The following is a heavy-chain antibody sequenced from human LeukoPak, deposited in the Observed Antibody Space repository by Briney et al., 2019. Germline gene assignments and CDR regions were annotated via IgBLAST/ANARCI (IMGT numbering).Heavy chain of an antibody. CDR1: GFTFTSSA. Sequence: GTSVKVSCKASGFTFTSSAVQWVRQARGQRLEWIGWIDVGSGNTNHAQKFQERVTITRDMSTSTAYMELSSLRSEDTAVCYCAAAHLWGRRDYWGQGTLVTVSS. D-gene: IGHD3-16*01. V-gene: IGHV1-58*01. CDR3: AAAHLWGRRDY. J-gene: IGHJ4*02. CDR2: IDVGSGNT.